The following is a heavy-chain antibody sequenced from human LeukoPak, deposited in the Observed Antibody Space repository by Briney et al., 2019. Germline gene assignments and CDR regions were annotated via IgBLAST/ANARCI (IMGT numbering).Heavy chain of an antibody. Sequence: SETLSLTCTVSGPSISSYFWRCIRHPRGGGMEWLGNMYYSGSTNYNPSLKSRVTISLDPSKNQFSLKLSSVTAADTAVYYCVRDSRRGYSYGEFDHWGQGTLVTVSS. V-gene: IGHV4-59*13. J-gene: IGHJ5*02. CDR2: MYYSGST. CDR1: GPSISSYF. CDR3: VRDSRRGYSYGEFDH. D-gene: IGHD5-18*01.